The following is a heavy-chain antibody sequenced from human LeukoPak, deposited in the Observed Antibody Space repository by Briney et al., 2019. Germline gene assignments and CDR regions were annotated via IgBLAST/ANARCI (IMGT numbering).Heavy chain of an antibody. Sequence: ASVKVSCKASGYTFSDYYLHWVRLAPGQGLEWMGRISPNGGGTDYAQKFQGKVTMTRDASISTVYMDLNRLRSDDTAIYYCAGQLETTSWVDYWGQGTLVIVSS. CDR1: GYTFSDYY. J-gene: IGHJ4*02. CDR3: AGQLETTSWVDY. D-gene: IGHD2-2*01. V-gene: IGHV1-2*06. CDR2: ISPNGGGT.